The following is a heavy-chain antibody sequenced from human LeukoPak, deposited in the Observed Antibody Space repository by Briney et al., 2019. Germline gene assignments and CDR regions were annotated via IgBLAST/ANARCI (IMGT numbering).Heavy chain of an antibody. CDR3: ARDLNSGSYGGACDI. V-gene: IGHV4-30-2*01. CDR1: GVSISSGAYY. J-gene: IGHJ3*02. CDR2: IYHSGVT. Sequence: PSETLSLTCTVSGVSISSGAYYWSWLRQPPGKGLEWIGYIYHSGVTYYNPSLESRVTISVDRPKNRFSLKLTSVTAADTAMYFCARDLNSGSYGGACDIWGQGTMVTVSS. D-gene: IGHD1-26*01.